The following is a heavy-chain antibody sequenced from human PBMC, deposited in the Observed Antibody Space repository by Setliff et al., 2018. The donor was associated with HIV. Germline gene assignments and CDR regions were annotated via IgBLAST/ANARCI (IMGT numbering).Heavy chain of an antibody. J-gene: IGHJ2*01. V-gene: IGHV3-30*04. CDR2: ISYAGSNE. Sequence: GGSLRLSCAASGFTFSTSAMHWVRQAPGKGLEWVAVISYAGSNEYYGDSVKGRFTISRDDSKNTLFLQMNSLRAEDTAVYYCAKERAHVGFCTNGVCSPSFFDLWGRGTLVTVSS. CDR1: GFTFSTSA. CDR3: AKERAHVGFCTNGVCSPSFFDL. D-gene: IGHD2-8*01.